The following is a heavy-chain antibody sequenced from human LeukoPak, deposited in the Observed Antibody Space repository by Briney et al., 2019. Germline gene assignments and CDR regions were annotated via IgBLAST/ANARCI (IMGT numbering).Heavy chain of an antibody. CDR3: ARLGVPRDGYNRPTFDY. D-gene: IGHD5-24*01. Sequence: PSETLSLTCTVSGGSISSYYWSWIRQPAGKGLEWIGRIYTSGSTNYNPSLKSRVTMSVDTSKNQFSLKLSSVTAADTAVYYCARLGVPRDGYNRPTFDYWGQGTLVTVSS. CDR2: IYTSGST. J-gene: IGHJ4*02. CDR1: GGSISSYY. V-gene: IGHV4-4*07.